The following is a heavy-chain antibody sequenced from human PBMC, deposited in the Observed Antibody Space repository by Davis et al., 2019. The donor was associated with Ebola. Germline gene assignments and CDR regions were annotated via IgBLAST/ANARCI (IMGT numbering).Heavy chain of an antibody. J-gene: IGHJ4*02. CDR1: GFSVANEY. CDR3: VPGTWI. Sequence: PGGSLRLSCAASGFSVANEYKSWVRQAPGKGLEWVSYISDSGSTTYYTDSVKGRFTISRDNAKNSLYLQMNSLRAEDTAVYYCVPGTWIRGQGTLVTVSS. V-gene: IGHV3-11*04. CDR2: ISDSGSTT. D-gene: IGHD5-18*01.